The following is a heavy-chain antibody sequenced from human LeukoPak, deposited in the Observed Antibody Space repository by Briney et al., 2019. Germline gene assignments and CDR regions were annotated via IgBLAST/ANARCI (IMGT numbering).Heavy chain of an antibody. V-gene: IGHV3-49*03. J-gene: IGHJ4*02. CDR2: IRSKVYGRTT. Sequence: PGGSLRLSCTASGFTFDYYTMSWFRQAPGMGLEWVGLIRSKVYGRTTDHAASVRGRFTISRDDSKSIVYLQMNSLKNEDTALYYCSREVGGSYWDYWGQGNQVTVSS. D-gene: IGHD1-26*01. CDR1: GFTFDYYT. CDR3: SREVGGSYWDY.